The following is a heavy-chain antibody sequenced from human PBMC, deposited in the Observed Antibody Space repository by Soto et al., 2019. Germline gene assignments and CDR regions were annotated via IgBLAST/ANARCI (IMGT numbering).Heavy chain of an antibody. Sequence: EVQLVESGGGSIQTGGSLRLSCAASGFTFSSYNMNWVRQAPGKGLEWISYISSTGSTTYYADSVKGRFTTSRDNAKNSLFLQMNSLRDEXXXVYXCXRXXRGFDYWGQGTLVTVSS. D-gene: IGHD3-10*01. CDR2: ISSTGSTT. J-gene: IGHJ4*02. CDR3: XRXXRGFDY. V-gene: IGHV3-48*02. CDR1: GFTFSSYN.